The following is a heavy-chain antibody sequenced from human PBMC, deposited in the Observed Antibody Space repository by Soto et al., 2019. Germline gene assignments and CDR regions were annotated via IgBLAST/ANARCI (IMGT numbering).Heavy chain of an antibody. D-gene: IGHD6-13*01. J-gene: IGHJ5*02. V-gene: IGHV3-33*01. CDR2: IWYDGSNK. Sequence: QVQLVESGGGVVQPGRSLRLSCAASGFTFSSYGMHWVRQAPGKGLEWVAVIWYDGSNKYYADSVKGRFTISRDNSKNTLYLQMNSLRAEDTAVYYCARDQYIGVAADKGWFDPWGQGTLVTVSS. CDR1: GFTFSSYG. CDR3: ARDQYIGVAADKGWFDP.